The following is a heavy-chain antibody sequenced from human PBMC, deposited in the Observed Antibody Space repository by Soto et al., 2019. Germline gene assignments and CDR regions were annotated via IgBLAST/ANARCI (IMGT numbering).Heavy chain of an antibody. CDR2: IIPIFGTA. D-gene: IGHD6-19*01. J-gene: IGHJ6*02. Sequence: QVQLVQSGAEVKKPGSSVKVSCKASGGTFSSSAISWVRQAPGHGLEWMGGIIPIFGTANYEQKFQGRVTITADAAAYTAYMELSSLTSEDTAVYFCAGEGQWLVRRGGVQYHGMDVCGQGTRVTVSS. V-gene: IGHV1-69*01. CDR1: GGTFSSSA. CDR3: AGEGQWLVRRGGVQYHGMDV.